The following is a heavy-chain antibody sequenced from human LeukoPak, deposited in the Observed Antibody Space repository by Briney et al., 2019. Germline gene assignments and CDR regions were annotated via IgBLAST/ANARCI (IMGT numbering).Heavy chain of an antibody. V-gene: IGHV4-59*08. D-gene: IGHD6-6*01. J-gene: IGHJ4*02. CDR3: ARHDAGIAARPFDN. CDR1: GGSISSYY. CDR2: IYYSGST. Sequence: PSETLSLTCTVSGGSISSYYWSWIRQPPGKGLEWIGYIYYSGSTNYNPSLKGRITISVDTSKNQFSLKLSSVTAADTAVYYCARHDAGIAARPFDNWGQGTLVTVSS.